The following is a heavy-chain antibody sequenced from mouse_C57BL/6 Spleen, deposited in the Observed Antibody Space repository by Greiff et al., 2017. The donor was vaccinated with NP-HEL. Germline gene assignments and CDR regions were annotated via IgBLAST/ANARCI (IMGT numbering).Heavy chain of an antibody. CDR1: GFNIKDDY. V-gene: IGHV14-4*01. D-gene: IGHD1-1*02. CDR2: IDPENGDT. Sequence: VQLKESGAELVRPGASVKLSCTASGFNIKDDYMHWVKQRPEQGLEWIGWIDPENGDTEYASKFQGKATITADTSSNPAYLQLSSLTSEDTAVYYCTTGGRYFDYWGQGTTLTVSS. CDR3: TTGGRYFDY. J-gene: IGHJ2*01.